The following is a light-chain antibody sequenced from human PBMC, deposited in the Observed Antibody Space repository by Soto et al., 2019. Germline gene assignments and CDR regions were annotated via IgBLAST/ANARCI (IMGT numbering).Light chain of an antibody. Sequence: EVVLTQSPGTLSLSPGARATLACRASKSVSNYVAWYQQKSGQPPRLLIYGASSRASGIPDRFSGSGSGTDFTLTISSLQAEDFGVYFCHQYNNWPPSTFGQGTRLEIK. CDR3: HQYNNWPPST. CDR2: GAS. V-gene: IGKV3D-15*01. J-gene: IGKJ5*01. CDR1: KSVSNY.